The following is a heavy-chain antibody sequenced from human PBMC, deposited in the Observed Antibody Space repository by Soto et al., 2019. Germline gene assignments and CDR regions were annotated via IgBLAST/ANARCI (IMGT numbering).Heavy chain of an antibody. CDR3: ARHVSYYYDSSGYSRIKPLDAFDI. Sequence: GESLKISCKGSGYSFTSYWIGWVRQMPGKGLEWMGIIYPGDSDTRYSPSFQGQVTISADKSISTAYLQWSSLKASDTAMYYCARHVSYYYDSSGYSRIKPLDAFDIWGQGTMVTVSS. CDR1: GYSFTSYW. V-gene: IGHV5-51*01. CDR2: IYPGDSDT. D-gene: IGHD3-22*01. J-gene: IGHJ3*02.